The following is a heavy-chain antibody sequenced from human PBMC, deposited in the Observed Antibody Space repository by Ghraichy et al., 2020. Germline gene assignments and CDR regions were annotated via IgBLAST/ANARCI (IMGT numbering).Heavy chain of an antibody. V-gene: IGHV4-34*01. J-gene: IGHJ6*02. D-gene: IGHD6-6*01. CDR2: INHSGST. CDR1: GGSFSGYY. Sequence: SETLSLTCAVYGGSFSGYYWSWIRQPPGKGLEWIGEINHSGSTNYNPSLKSRVTISVDTSKNQFSLKLSSVTAADTAVYYCARGRRGAALPTPYYYYYYGMDVWGQGTTVTVSS. CDR3: ARGRRGAALPTPYYYYYYGMDV.